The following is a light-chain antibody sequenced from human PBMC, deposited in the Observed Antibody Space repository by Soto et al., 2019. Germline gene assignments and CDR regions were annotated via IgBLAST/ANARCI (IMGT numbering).Light chain of an antibody. Sequence: DIQMTQSPSTLSASVGHRITITCRANQNISTWLAWYQQKPGRAPKLLTYTASSLETGVPLRFAGSGSGTEFTLTISSLQPDDFATYYCQQYTGYPLTFGGGTKVEIK. CDR2: TAS. V-gene: IGKV1-5*03. J-gene: IGKJ4*01. CDR3: QQYTGYPLT. CDR1: QNISTW.